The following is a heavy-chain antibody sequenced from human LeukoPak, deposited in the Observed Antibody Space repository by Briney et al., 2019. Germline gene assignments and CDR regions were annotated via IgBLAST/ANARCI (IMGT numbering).Heavy chain of an antibody. Sequence: ASVKVSCKASGYTFTGYYMHWVRQAPGQGLEWMGWINPNSGGTNYAQKFQGRVTMTRDTSISTAYMELSRLRSDDTAVYYCVLAAAGLNWFDHWGQGTLVTVSS. CDR2: INPNSGGT. CDR3: VLAAAGLNWFDH. D-gene: IGHD6-13*01. J-gene: IGHJ5*02. V-gene: IGHV1-2*02. CDR1: GYTFTGYY.